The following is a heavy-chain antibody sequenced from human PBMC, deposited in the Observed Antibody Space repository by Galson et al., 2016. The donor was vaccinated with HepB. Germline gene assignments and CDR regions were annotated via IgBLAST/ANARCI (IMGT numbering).Heavy chain of an antibody. V-gene: IGHV1-2*02. Sequence: SVKVSCKASGYTFTGYYMHWVRQAPGQGLEWMGWINPNSGGTNYAQKFQGSVTMTRATSINTAYMELNSLTSDDTAVYYCARGGSSSCDYWGQGTTVTVSS. CDR1: GYTFTGYY. J-gene: IGHJ4*03. CDR3: ARGGSSSCDY. CDR2: INPNSGGT. D-gene: IGHD6-6*01.